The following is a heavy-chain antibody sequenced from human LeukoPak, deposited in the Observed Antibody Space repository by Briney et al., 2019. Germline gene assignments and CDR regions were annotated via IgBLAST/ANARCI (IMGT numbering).Heavy chain of an antibody. CDR1: GGSFSGYY. Sequence: NPSETLSLTCAVNGGSFSGYYWTWIRQSPGKGLEWIGEIIHSGRANYSPSLKSRLTLSVDPSMNHFSLKLRSVTAADTAMYHCARYPPRTLGRGTLSAFDIWGQGTMVTVSS. V-gene: IGHV4-34*12. CDR2: IIHSGRA. D-gene: IGHD3-10*01. J-gene: IGHJ3*02. CDR3: ARYPPRTLGRGTLSAFDI.